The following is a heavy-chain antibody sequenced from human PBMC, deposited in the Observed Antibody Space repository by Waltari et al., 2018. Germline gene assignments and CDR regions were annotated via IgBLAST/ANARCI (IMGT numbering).Heavy chain of an antibody. D-gene: IGHD3-3*01. CDR3: ARERHRLMEEGYLMALDP. CDR2: ISGNKGHT. V-gene: IGHV1-18*01. J-gene: IGHJ5*02. Sequence: QVQLVQSGAEVKKPGASVKVSCKASGYTFSDYGISWVRQAPGQGLEWMGWISGNKGHTNHAQKVQGRLIMTKAPSTTTVYMALTYLTSDDTAVYYCARERHRLMEEGYLMALDPWGQGTLVTVSS. CDR1: GYTFSDYG.